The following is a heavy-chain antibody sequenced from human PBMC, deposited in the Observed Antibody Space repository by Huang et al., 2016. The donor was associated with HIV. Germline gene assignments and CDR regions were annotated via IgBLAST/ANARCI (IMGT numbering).Heavy chain of an antibody. CDR3: ATKTAGMDI. J-gene: IGHJ6*02. Sequence: LVESGGRSVQPGGSIRLSCVGSTFTFGAYWMSWVRQPPGKGLEWVANINQDESEKYYVDSVKGRFNISRDNAKKVLFLEMDTLRVEDTAIYFCATKTAGMDIWGQGTTVTVSS. CDR1: TFTFGAYW. CDR2: INQDESEK. V-gene: IGHV3-7*01.